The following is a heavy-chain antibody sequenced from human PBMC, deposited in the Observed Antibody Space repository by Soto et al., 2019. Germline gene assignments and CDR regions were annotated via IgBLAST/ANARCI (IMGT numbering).Heavy chain of an antibody. CDR2: VYVAGGS. CDR1: GDAISDYS. J-gene: IGHJ5*02. Sequence: SETVSLTCTVSGDAISDYSWSWIRQPAGQGLEWIGRVYVAGGSNYNPSLKSRATISLDRSKNEFSLRLTSVTAADTAVYFCSRGAGPTWFDPWGQGILGTVS. V-gene: IGHV4-4*07. CDR3: SRGAGPTWFDP.